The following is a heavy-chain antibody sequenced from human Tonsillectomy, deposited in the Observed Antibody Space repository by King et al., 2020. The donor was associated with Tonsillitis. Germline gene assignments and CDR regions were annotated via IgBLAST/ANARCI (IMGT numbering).Heavy chain of an antibody. CDR3: ARPAGYCSSTSAGCYFEY. CDR1: GYSFTSYW. Sequence: QLVQSGAEVKKPGESLKISCKGSGYSFTSYWIGWVRQMPGKGLEWMGIIYPGDSDTRYSPSFQGQVTFSADKTISTAYLQRSSLKASDPAMYSCARPAGYCSSTSAGCYFEYWGQGTLVTVSS. V-gene: IGHV5-51*01. D-gene: IGHD2-2*01. CDR2: IYPGDSDT. J-gene: IGHJ4*02.